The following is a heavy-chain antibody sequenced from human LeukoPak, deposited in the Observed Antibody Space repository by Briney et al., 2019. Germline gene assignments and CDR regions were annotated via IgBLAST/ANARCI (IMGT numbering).Heavy chain of an antibody. CDR2: IRYDGSNK. J-gene: IGHJ5*02. CDR3: ARDSERYCSGGSCYSMMVRFDP. D-gene: IGHD2-15*01. V-gene: IGHV3-30*02. CDR1: GFTFSSYG. Sequence: GGSLRLSCAASGFTFSSYGMHWVRQAPGKGLEWVAFIRYDGSNKYYADSVKGRFTISRDNSKNTLYLQMNSLRAEDTAVYYCARDSERYCSGGSCYSMMVRFDPWGQGTLVTVSS.